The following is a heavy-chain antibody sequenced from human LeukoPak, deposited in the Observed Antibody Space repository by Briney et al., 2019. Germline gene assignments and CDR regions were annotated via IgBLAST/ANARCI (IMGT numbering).Heavy chain of an antibody. CDR1: GGPSSSYY. J-gene: IGHJ5*02. D-gene: IGHD2-2*01. V-gene: IGHV4-59*01. CDR3: ARVPVDNWFDP. Sequence: PSETLSLTCTVSGGPSSSYYWSWLRQPPGKGLEWIGYIYYSGSTNYHPSLKSRVTISVDTSKNQFSLKLSSVTAADTAVYYCARVPVDNWFDPWGQGTLVTVSS. CDR2: IYYSGST.